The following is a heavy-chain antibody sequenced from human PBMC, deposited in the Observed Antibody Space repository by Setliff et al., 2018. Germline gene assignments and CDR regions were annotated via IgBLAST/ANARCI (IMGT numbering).Heavy chain of an antibody. J-gene: IGHJ4*02. CDR1: GFTFSSYG. V-gene: IGHV3-33*06. CDR2: ICYDGSNK. Sequence: GGSLRLSCAASGFTFSSYGMHWVRQAPGKGLEWVAVICYDGSNKYYADSVKGRFTISRDNSKNTLYLQMNSLRAEETALYYCAKSRCGGSFYSDDYWGQGTLVTVSS. D-gene: IGHD2-15*01. CDR3: AKSRCGGSFYSDDY.